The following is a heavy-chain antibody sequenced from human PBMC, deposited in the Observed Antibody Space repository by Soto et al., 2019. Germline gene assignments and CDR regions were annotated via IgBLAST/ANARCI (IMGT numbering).Heavy chain of an antibody. Sequence: QVQLVQSGAEVKKPGSSVKVSCKASGGTFSRYTFTWVRQAPGQGLEWMGRIIPILDIPNYAQNFQGRVTITAEKSTSTAYMELSSLTSGDTAVYYCASHFTGVLVLGTSPPGGDNYGWDVWGQGTTVTVSS. CDR3: ASHFTGVLVLGTSPPGGDNYGWDV. CDR2: IIPILDIP. J-gene: IGHJ6*02. D-gene: IGHD2-8*02. V-gene: IGHV1-69*02. CDR1: GGTFSRYT.